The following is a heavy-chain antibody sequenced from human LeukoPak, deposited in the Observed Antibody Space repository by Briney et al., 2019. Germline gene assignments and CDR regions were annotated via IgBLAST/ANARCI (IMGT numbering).Heavy chain of an antibody. CDR2: IDQDGREK. CDR3: ARDEGGHDADAFDV. Sequence: GGSLRLSCAASGVTFSRYWMSWVRQAPGKGLEWVANIDQDGREKYYVDSVKGRFIISRDNSKNTLNLQMNSLRAEDTAVYYCARDEGGHDADAFDVWGQGTTVTVSS. D-gene: IGHD5-12*01. J-gene: IGHJ3*01. V-gene: IGHV3-7*01. CDR1: GVTFSRYW.